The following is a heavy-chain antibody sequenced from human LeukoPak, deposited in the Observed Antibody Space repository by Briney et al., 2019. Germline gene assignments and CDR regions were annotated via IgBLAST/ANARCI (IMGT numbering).Heavy chain of an antibody. V-gene: IGHV4-30-2*01. J-gene: IGHJ4*02. CDR2: IYHSGST. CDR3: AKDKSLDY. CDR1: GGSISSGGYC. Sequence: SETLSLTCTVSGGSISSGGYCWSWIRQPPGKGLEWIGYIYHSGSTYYNPSLKSRVTISVDRSKSQFSLKLSSVTAADTAVYYCAKDKSLDYWGQGTLVTVSS.